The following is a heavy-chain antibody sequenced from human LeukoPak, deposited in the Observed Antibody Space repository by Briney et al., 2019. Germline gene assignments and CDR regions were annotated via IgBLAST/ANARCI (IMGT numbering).Heavy chain of an antibody. V-gene: IGHV3-48*03. Sequence: PGGSLRLSCAASGFTFCSYWMNWVRQAPGKGLEWVSYISSSGSTIYYADSVKGRFTISRDNAKNSLYLQMNSLRAEDTAVYYCAREMGATTYSVGYFDYWGQGTLVTVSS. CDR1: GFTFCSYW. CDR3: AREMGATTYSVGYFDY. CDR2: ISSSGSTI. D-gene: IGHD1-26*01. J-gene: IGHJ4*02.